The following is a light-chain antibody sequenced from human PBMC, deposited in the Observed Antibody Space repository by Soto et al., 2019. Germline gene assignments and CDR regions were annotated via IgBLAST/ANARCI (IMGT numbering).Light chain of an antibody. J-gene: IGKJ5*01. Sequence: EIVMTQSPATLSVSPGERATPSCRASQSVSSNLAWYQQKPGQAPTLLIYGASNRATAVAGRFSGSGSGTEFTLTINNVQSDDFAVYFCQKYNSWPPITFGQGTRLEIK. CDR3: QKYNSWPPIT. V-gene: IGKV3-15*01. CDR2: GAS. CDR1: QSVSSN.